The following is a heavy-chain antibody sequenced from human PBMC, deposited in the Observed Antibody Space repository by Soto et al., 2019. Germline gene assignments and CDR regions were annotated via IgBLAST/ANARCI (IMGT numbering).Heavy chain of an antibody. D-gene: IGHD4-17*01. CDR3: ATHPPYGPLDH. Sequence: SETLSLTCTVSGVSISSYYWIWMRQPPGKGLEWIGYIYYSDNTYYNPSLKSRVTISVDTSKNQFSLRLTSVTAADTAVYYCATHPPYGPLDHWGQGTLVTVSS. CDR1: GVSISSYY. CDR2: IYYSDNT. J-gene: IGHJ4*02. V-gene: IGHV4-59*08.